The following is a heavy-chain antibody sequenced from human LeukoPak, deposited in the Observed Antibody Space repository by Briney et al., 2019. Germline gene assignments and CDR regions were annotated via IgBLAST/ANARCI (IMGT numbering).Heavy chain of an antibody. J-gene: IGHJ4*02. CDR1: GFTFNNYA. CDR2: ILGSGRSA. V-gene: IGHV3-23*01. Sequence: GGSLRLSCAASGFTFNNYAMSWGRQAPGKGVEWVSAILGSGRSAYYADSVKGRFTISRDNSKNSLFLQMNSLRVEDTALYYDSDFWGQGTLVTVSA. D-gene: IGHD2-15*01. CDR3: SDF.